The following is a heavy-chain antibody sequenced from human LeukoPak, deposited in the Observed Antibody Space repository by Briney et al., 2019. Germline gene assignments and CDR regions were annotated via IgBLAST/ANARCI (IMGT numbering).Heavy chain of an antibody. D-gene: IGHD2-2*01. V-gene: IGHV4-38-2*02. J-gene: IGHJ5*02. Sequence: PSETLSLTCTVSDYSITIGYYWGWIRQSPGKGLEWIGYIYYSGSTYYNPSLKSRVTISVDTSKNQFSLKLSSVTAADTAVYYCARGEYHHLQFDPWGQGTLVTVSS. CDR1: DYSITIGYY. CDR2: IYYSGST. CDR3: ARGEYHHLQFDP.